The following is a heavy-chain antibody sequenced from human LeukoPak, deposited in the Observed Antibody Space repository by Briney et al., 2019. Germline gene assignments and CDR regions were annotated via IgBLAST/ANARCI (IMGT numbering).Heavy chain of an antibody. CDR2: IYTSGST. Sequence: SETLSLTCTVSGGSISSYYWSWIRQPAGKGLEWIGRIYTSGSTNYNPSLKSRVTMSVDTSKNQFSLKLSSVTAADTAVYYCARQGAKTYYYDSSGSPNWFDPWGQGTLVTVSS. CDR3: ARQGAKTYYYDSSGSPNWFDP. J-gene: IGHJ5*02. CDR1: GGSISSYY. D-gene: IGHD3-22*01. V-gene: IGHV4-4*07.